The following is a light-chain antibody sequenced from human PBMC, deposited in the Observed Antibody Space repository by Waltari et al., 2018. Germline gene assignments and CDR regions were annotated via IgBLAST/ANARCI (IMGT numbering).Light chain of an antibody. J-gene: IGLJ2*01. CDR2: EGS. CDR3: CSYAGSSIFVV. V-gene: IGLV2-23*03. CDR1: SSDIGSYHL. Sequence: QSALTQPSSVSGSPGQSITISCTGTSSDIGSYHLFSWYQQHPGKAPKLLIYEGSKRPSGVSNRFSGSKSGNTASLTISGLQTEDEADYYCCSYAGSSIFVVFGGGTKLTVL.